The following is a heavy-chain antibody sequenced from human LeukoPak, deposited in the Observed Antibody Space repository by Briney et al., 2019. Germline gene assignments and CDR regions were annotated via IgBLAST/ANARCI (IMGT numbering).Heavy chain of an antibody. CDR1: GGSISTSSYY. J-gene: IGHJ4*02. D-gene: IGHD1-7*01. Sequence: PSETLSLTCTVSGGSISTSSYYWGWVRQPPGKGLEWIGNIFYSGSTYYSPSLKSRVTISLDTSKNQFSLKLSSVTAADTAVYYCARHGITPFDYWGQGTLVTVSS. CDR3: ARHGITPFDY. V-gene: IGHV4-39*01. CDR2: IFYSGST.